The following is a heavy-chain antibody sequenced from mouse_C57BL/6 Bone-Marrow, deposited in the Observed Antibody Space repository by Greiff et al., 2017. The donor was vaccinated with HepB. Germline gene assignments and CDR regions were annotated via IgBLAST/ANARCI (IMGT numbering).Heavy chain of an antibody. V-gene: IGHV5-12*01. J-gene: IGHJ1*03. D-gene: IGHD1-1*01. CDR2: ISNGGGST. CDR1: GFTFSDYY. Sequence: DVKLVESGGGLVQPGGSLKLSCAASGFTFSDYYMYWVRQTPEKRLEWVAYISNGGGSTYYPDTVKGRFTISRDNAKNTLYLQMSRLKSEDTAMYYCARDPHYYGSSPHWYFDVWGTGTTVTVSS. CDR3: ARDPHYYGSSPHWYFDV.